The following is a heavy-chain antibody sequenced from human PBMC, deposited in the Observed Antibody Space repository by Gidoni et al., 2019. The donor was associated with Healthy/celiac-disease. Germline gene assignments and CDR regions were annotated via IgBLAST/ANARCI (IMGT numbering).Heavy chain of an antibody. CDR1: GYTFTSYS. CDR3: ARDLWHCSSTSCREMHNWFDP. D-gene: IGHD2-2*01. Sequence: QVQLVQSGAEVKKPGASVKASCKASGYTFTSYSMHWVRQAPGQRLEWMGWINAGNGNTKYSQKFQGRVTITRDTSASTAYMELSSLRSEDTAVYYCARDLWHCSSTSCREMHNWFDPWGQGTLVTVSS. J-gene: IGHJ5*02. CDR2: INAGNGNT. V-gene: IGHV1-3*01.